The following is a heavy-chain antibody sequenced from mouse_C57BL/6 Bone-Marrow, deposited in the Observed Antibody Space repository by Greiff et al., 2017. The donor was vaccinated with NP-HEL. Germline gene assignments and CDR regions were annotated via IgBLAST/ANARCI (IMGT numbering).Heavy chain of an antibody. D-gene: IGHD3-3*01. V-gene: IGHV5-17*01. CDR1: GFTFSDYG. J-gene: IGHJ3*01. Sequence: EVKVEESGGGLVKPGGSLKLSCAASGFTFSDYGMHWVRQAPETGLEWVAYISSGSSTIYYADTVKGRFTISRDNAKNTLFLQMTSVRSEDTAMYYCARAGRGFADWGQGTLVTVSA. CDR2: ISSGSSTI. CDR3: ARAGRGFAD.